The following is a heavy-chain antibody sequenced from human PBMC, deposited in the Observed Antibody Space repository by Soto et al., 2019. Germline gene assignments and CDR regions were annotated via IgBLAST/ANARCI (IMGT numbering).Heavy chain of an antibody. CDR2: ISAYNGNT. D-gene: IGHD3-9*01. J-gene: IGHJ4*02. V-gene: IGHV1-18*01. Sequence: QVQLVQSGAEVKKPGASVKVSCKASGYTFTSYGISWVRQAPGQGLEWMGWISAYNGNTNYAQKLQGRVTMTTYTSTITAYMELRSLRSDDTAVYYCARDGLRYFDWFHYSGGGYWGQGTLVTVSS. CDR1: GYTFTSYG. CDR3: ARDGLRYFDWFHYSGGGY.